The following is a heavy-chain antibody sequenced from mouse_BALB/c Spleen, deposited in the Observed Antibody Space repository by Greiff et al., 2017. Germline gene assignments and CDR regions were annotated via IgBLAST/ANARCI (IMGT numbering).Heavy chain of an antibody. Sequence: EVQLKESGGGLVKPGGSLKLSCAASGFTFSSYAMSWVRQTPEKRLEWVATISSGGSYTYYPDSVKGRFTISRDNAKNTLYLQMSSLRSEDTAMYYCARRDGRGFAYWGQGTLVTVSA. CDR3: ARRDGRGFAY. V-gene: IGHV5-9-3*01. CDR2: ISSGGSYT. D-gene: IGHD1-1*01. CDR1: GFTFSSYA. J-gene: IGHJ3*01.